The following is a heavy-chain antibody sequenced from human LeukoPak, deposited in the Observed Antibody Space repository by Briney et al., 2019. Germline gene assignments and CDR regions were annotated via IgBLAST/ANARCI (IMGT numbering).Heavy chain of an antibody. J-gene: IGHJ4*02. D-gene: IGHD2-15*01. CDR1: GDSISSYY. CDR2: ISYSGST. CDR3: ARGGGPSGYCSGGSCYFDY. V-gene: IGHV4-59*01. Sequence: SETLSLTCTVSGDSISSYYWSWIRQPPGKGLEWIGYISYSGSTNYNPSLKSRVTISVDTSKNHFSLKLSSVTAADTAVYYCARGGGPSGYCSGGSCYFDYWGQGTLVTVSS.